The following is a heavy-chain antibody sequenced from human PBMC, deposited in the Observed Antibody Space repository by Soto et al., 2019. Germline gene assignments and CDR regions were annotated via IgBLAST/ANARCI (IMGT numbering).Heavy chain of an antibody. D-gene: IGHD3-3*01. CDR1: GGSISNYY. V-gene: IGHV4-59*01. J-gene: IGHJ4*02. CDR3: ARAVNDFWSGFSYYFDY. Sequence: SETLSLTCTVSGGSISNYYWTWIRQPPGKGLEWIGYIYYSGSTKYNPSLKSRAIISVDTSKNLFSLKLSSVTAADTAVYYCARAVNDFWSGFSYYFDYWGQGALVTVSS. CDR2: IYYSGST.